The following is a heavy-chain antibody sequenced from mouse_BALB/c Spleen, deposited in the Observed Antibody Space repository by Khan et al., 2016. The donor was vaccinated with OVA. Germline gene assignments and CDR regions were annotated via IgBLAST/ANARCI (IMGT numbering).Heavy chain of an antibody. CDR1: GFSLTSYG. J-gene: IGHJ4*01. CDR2: IWGDGNT. V-gene: IGHV2-3*01. CDR3: AKDRVYYAVDY. Sequence: QVQLKQSGPGLVAPSQSLSITCTVSGFSLTSYGVSWVRQPPGKGLEWLGVIWGDGNTHFHSDLRSRLSISKDNSKSQVFLKLNSLQADDTATYYCAKDRVYYAVDYWGQGTSVTVSS.